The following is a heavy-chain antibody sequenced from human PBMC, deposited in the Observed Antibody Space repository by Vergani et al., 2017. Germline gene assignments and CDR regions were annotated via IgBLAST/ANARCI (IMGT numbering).Heavy chain of an antibody. CDR1: GGSVSSGSYY. V-gene: IGHV4-61*01. CDR3: ARVGSTTTVVTPGGKYYYYGMDV. J-gene: IGHJ6*02. Sequence: QVQLQESGPGLVKPSETLSLTCTVSGGSVSSGSYYWSWIRQPPGKGLEWIGYIYYSGSTNYNPSLKSRVTISVDTSKNQFSLKLSSVTAADTAVYYCARVGSTTTVVTPGGKYYYYGMDVWGQGTTVTVSS. D-gene: IGHD4-23*01. CDR2: IYYSGST.